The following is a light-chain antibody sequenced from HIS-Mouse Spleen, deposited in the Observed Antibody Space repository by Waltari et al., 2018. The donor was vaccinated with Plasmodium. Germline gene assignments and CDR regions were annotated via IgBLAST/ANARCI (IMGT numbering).Light chain of an antibody. J-gene: IGLJ3*02. V-gene: IGLV3-10*01. CDR2: EDS. CDR1: AFPKKF. Sequence: SYDLTQPPSVSVSPGQTARLTCSGDAFPKKFAYWYQQKSGQAPVLVIYEDSKRPAGIPERFSGASSGTMATLTIRGAQVEDEADYYCYSTDSSGNHRVFGGGTKLTVL. CDR3: YSTDSSGNHRV.